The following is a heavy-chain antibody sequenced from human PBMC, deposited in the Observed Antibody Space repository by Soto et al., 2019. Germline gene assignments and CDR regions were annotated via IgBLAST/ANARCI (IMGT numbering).Heavy chain of an antibody. CDR2: IYWDDDK. J-gene: IGHJ4*02. CDR3: AHRVLRTVFGLVTTTAIYFDF. D-gene: IGHD3-3*01. CDR1: GFSLTTSGVG. V-gene: IGHV2-5*02. Sequence: QITLNESGPTVVRPTETLTLTCRFSGFSLTTSGVGVGWIRQSPGKAPEWLALIYWDDDKRYSASLKSRLTITQDTSKIQLVLTLSDLDPTDTATYYCAHRVLRTVFGLVTTTAIYFDFWGQGAPVAVSS.